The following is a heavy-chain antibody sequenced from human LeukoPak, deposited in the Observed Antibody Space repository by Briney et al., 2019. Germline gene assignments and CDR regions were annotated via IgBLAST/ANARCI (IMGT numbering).Heavy chain of an antibody. D-gene: IGHD6-19*01. Sequence: PSETLSLTCAVYGGSISSYYWSWIRQPPGKGLEWIGYIYCSGSTNYNPSLKSRVTISVDTSKNQFSLKLSSVTAADTAVYYCARSLPSNSGWYYFDYWGQGTLVTVSS. CDR1: GGSISSYY. CDR3: ARSLPSNSGWYYFDY. J-gene: IGHJ4*02. V-gene: IGHV4-59*01. CDR2: IYCSGST.